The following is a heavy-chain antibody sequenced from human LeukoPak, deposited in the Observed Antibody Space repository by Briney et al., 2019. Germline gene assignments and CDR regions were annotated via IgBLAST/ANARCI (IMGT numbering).Heavy chain of an antibody. CDR1: GFPFSRTS. J-gene: IGHJ4*02. V-gene: IGHV3-23*01. D-gene: IGHD6-19*01. Sequence: PGGSLRLSCAASGFPFSRTSMTWVRQAPGKGLEWVSTISPSGGGTFYADSVRGRFSLFRDNSKNSLFLQMNTLRAGAAPLYFCSAQPEEVAGGMNSWGQGALVTVSS. CDR2: ISPSGGGT. CDR3: SAQPEEVAGGMNS.